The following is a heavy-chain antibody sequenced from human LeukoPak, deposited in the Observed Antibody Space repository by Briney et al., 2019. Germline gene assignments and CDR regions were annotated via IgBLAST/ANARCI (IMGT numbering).Heavy chain of an antibody. J-gene: IGHJ4*02. CDR1: GFTFDDYA. Sequence: GRSLRLSCAASGFTFDDYAMHWVRQAPGKGLEWVAVISYDGSNKYYADSVKGRFTISRDNSKNTLYLQMNSLRAEDTAVYYCARDIGSSGSFGYFDYWGQGTLVTVSS. D-gene: IGHD1-26*01. V-gene: IGHV3-30-3*01. CDR3: ARDIGSSGSFGYFDY. CDR2: ISYDGSNK.